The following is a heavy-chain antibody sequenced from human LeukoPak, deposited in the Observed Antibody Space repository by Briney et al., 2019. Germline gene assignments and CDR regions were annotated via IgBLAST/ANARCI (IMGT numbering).Heavy chain of an antibody. Sequence: ASVKVSCKASGHTFTSYYMHCVRQAPGQGLEWMGIINPSGGSTTYAQKFQGRVTMTRDTSTSTVYVELSSLRSEDTAVYYCARAEAAFGGVIDPFDYWGQGSLVTVSS. CDR1: GHTFTSYY. CDR3: ARAEAAFGGVIDPFDY. CDR2: INPSGGST. J-gene: IGHJ4*02. D-gene: IGHD3-16*02. V-gene: IGHV1-46*01.